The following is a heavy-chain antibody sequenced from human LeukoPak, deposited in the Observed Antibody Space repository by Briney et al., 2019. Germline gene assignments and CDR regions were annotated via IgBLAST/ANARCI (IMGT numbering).Heavy chain of an antibody. CDR3: ARALYSGRWYGMDV. V-gene: IGHV3-21*01. CDR1: GFTFSSYS. D-gene: IGHD6-13*01. J-gene: IGHJ6*02. CDR2: ISSSSTYI. Sequence: PGGSLRLSCAASGFTFSSYSMNWVRQAPGKGLEWVSYISSSSTYIFYADSVKGRFTISRDNAKNSLYLQMNTLRAEDTAVYYCARALYSGRWYGMDVWGQGTTVTVSS.